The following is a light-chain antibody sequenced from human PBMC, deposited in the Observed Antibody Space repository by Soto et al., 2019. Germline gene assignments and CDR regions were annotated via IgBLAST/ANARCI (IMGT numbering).Light chain of an antibody. V-gene: IGKV3-15*01. CDR3: QQYNNWPRT. Sequence: EIVMTQSPATLSVSPGERATLSCRASQSVSNKLAWYQQKPGQAPRLLIYGASTRATGIPAKFSGSGSGTEFTLTISSLQSEDFAFYYCQQYNNWPRTFGQGTKVEIK. CDR1: QSVSNK. J-gene: IGKJ1*01. CDR2: GAS.